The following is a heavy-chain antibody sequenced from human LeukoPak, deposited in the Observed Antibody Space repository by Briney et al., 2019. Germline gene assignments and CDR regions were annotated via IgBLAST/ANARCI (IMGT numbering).Heavy chain of an antibody. V-gene: IGHV4-59*08. D-gene: IGHD3-22*01. CDR1: GGSIIAHY. CDR2: IYFSGST. Sequence: SEALSLTCTVSGGSIIAHYGRCSWQSPGEGGGSICNIYFSGSTKYNPSLKSRVTISVDPSKDQLSPKLSSVTAADPAVYYCARQHYYDTSGYYTWYFDYWGQGTLVTVSS. J-gene: IGHJ4*02. CDR3: ARQHYYDTSGYYTWYFDY.